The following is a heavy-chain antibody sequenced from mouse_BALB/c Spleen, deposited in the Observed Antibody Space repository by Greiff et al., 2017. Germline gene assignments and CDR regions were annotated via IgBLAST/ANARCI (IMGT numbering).Heavy chain of an antibody. J-gene: IGHJ4*01. CDR2: IYPGNSDT. V-gene: IGHV1-5*01. Sequence: VQLKQSGTVLARPGASVKMSCKASGYTFTSYWMHWVKQRPGQGLEWIGAIYPGNSDTSYNQKFKGKAKLTAVTSTSTAYMELSSLTNEDSAVYYCTRWSGIQYYYAMDYWGQGTSVTVSS. D-gene: IGHD1-3*01. CDR1: GYTFTSYW. CDR3: TRWSGIQYYYAMDY.